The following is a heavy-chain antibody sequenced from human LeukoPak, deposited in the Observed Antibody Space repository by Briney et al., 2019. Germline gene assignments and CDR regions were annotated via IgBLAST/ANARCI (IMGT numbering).Heavy chain of an antibody. Sequence: GGSLRLSCAASGFTFDDYAMHWVRQAPGKGLEWVSGISWNSGSIGYADSVKGRFTISRDNAKNSLYLQMNGLRAGDTALYYCAKGKMATHFDYWGQGTLVTVSS. CDR3: AKGKMATHFDY. V-gene: IGHV3-9*01. CDR1: GFTFDDYA. CDR2: ISWNSGSI. J-gene: IGHJ4*02. D-gene: IGHD5-24*01.